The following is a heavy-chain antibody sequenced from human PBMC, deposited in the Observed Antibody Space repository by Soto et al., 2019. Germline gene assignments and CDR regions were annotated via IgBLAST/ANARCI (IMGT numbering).Heavy chain of an antibody. CDR2: IYSSGST. J-gene: IGHJ4*02. Sequence: SETLSLTCTVSGGSITNYYWSWIRQPPGKGLEWIGYIYSSGSTNYNPSLKSRVTISADTSKNQVSLKLTSVTAADTAVYYCARDPPHRYGIYYFDEWGQGTLVTVSS. CDR3: ARDPPHRYGIYYFDE. V-gene: IGHV4-59*01. D-gene: IGHD5-18*01. CDR1: GGSITNYY.